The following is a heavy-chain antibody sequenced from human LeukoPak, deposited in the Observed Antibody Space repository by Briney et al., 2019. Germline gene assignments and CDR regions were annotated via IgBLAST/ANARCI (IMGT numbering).Heavy chain of an antibody. V-gene: IGHV1-18*01. D-gene: IGHD3-3*01. CDR2: ISAYNGNT. J-gene: IGHJ4*02. CDR3: ARDVNERFLDRGEPDY. Sequence: GASVRVSCKASGYTFTSYGISWVRQAPGQGLEWMGWISAYNGNTNYAQKLQGRVTMTTDTSTSTAYMELRSLRSDDTAVYYCARDVNERFLDRGEPDYWGQGTLVTVSS. CDR1: GYTFTSYG.